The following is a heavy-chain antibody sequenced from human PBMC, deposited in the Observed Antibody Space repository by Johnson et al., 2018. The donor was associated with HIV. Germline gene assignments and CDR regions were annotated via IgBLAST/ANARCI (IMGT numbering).Heavy chain of an antibody. CDR3: AKFRDAFDI. CDR1: GFTFSSYG. CDR2: IWYDGSNK. J-gene: IGHJ3*02. V-gene: IGHV3-33*06. Sequence: VQLVEFGGGVVQPGRSLRLSCAASGFTFSSYGMHWVRQAPGKGLEWVAVIWYDGSNKYYADSVKGRFTISRDNSKNTLYLQMNSLRAEDTAVYYCAKFRDAFDIWGQGTMVTVSS.